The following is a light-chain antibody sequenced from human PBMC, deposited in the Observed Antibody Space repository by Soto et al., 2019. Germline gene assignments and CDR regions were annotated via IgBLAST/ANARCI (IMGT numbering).Light chain of an antibody. Sequence: IVLTQSPATLSLSPRERATLSCRASQYVSSFLAWYQQKAGQAPRLLIYDASHRATGIPARFSGSGSGTDFTLTINSLEPEDFAVYYCQQYGSSPRTFGQGTKVDIK. V-gene: IGKV3-11*01. CDR3: QQYGSSPRT. CDR2: DAS. CDR1: QYVSSF. J-gene: IGKJ1*01.